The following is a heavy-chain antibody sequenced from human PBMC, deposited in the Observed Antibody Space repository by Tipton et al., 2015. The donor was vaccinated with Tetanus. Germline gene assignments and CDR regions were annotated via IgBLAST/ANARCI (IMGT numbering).Heavy chain of an antibody. CDR1: GGSISPYY. V-gene: IGHV4-59*12. CDR2: IYYSGST. CDR3: ARGPMVRGVTRFDY. Sequence: LVQPSETLSLTCTVSGGSISPYYWSWIRQPPGKGLEWIGYIYYSGSTNYNPSLESRVTISVDTSKNQFSLKLSSVTAADTAVYYCARGPMVRGVTRFDYWGQGTLVTVSS. D-gene: IGHD3-10*01. J-gene: IGHJ4*02.